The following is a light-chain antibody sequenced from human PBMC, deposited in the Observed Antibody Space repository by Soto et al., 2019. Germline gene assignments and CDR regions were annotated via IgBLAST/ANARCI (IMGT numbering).Light chain of an antibody. CDR1: QTITPTF. CDR2: AAS. V-gene: IGKV3-20*01. J-gene: IGKJ4*01. CDR3: QQFGVSPT. Sequence: EIVLTQSPGTLSLSPGERATLSCRASQTITPTFLAWYQQKPGQATTLLIYAASSRATDIPDRFSGSGSGTDFTLTISKLEPEDFAVYYCQQFGVSPTFGGGTKVEIK.